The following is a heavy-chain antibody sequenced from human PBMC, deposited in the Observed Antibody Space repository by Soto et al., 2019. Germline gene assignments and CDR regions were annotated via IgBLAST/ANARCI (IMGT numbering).Heavy chain of an antibody. CDR1: GGSISSSSYY. V-gene: IGHV4-39*01. Sequence: SETLSLTCTVSGGSISSSSYYWGWIRQPPGKGLEWIGSIYYSGSTYYNPSLKSRVTISVDTSKNQFSLKLSSVTAADTAVYYCARPVDSSGWYYFDYWGQGTPVTVSS. J-gene: IGHJ4*02. CDR2: IYYSGST. CDR3: ARPVDSSGWYYFDY. D-gene: IGHD6-19*01.